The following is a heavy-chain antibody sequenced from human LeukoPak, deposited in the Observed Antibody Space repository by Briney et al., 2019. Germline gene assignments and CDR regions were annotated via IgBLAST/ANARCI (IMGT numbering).Heavy chain of an antibody. CDR1: GGSISSYY. D-gene: IGHD3-22*01. CDR2: IYYSGST. CDR3: ARGDYYDSSGYPLDY. Sequence: TSEALSLTCTVSGGSISSYYWSWIRQPPGKGLEWIGYIYYSGSTNYNPSLKSRVTISVDTSKNQFSLKLSSVTAADTAVYYCARGDYYDSSGYPLDYWGQGTLVTVSS. V-gene: IGHV4-59*01. J-gene: IGHJ4*02.